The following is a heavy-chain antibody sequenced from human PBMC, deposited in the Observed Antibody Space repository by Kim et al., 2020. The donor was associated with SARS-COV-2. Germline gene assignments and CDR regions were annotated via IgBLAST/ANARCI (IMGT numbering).Heavy chain of an antibody. CDR2: SNNNGDTT. V-gene: IGHV3-23*01. J-gene: IGHJ4*02. CDR3: AKRALSENFFDY. CDR1: GFTFSNYA. Sequence: GGSLRLSCAASGFTFSNYAMNWVRQAPGKGLEWVSASNNNGDTTNYADSVKGRFTISRDNSKNTLYLHMNSLKAEDTAVYYCAKRALSENFFDYWGQGTL.